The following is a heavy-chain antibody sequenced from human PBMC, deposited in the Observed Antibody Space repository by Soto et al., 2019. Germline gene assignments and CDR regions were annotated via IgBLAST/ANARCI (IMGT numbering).Heavy chain of an antibody. V-gene: IGHV1-8*01. Sequence: VSVKVSCKASGYTFTSYDINWVRQATGQGLEWMGWMNPNSGNTGYAQKFQGRVTMTRNTSISTAYMELSSLRSEDTAVYYCARHLYDILTGLYYYYYGMDVWGQGTTVTVSS. J-gene: IGHJ6*02. CDR2: MNPNSGNT. CDR1: GYTFTSYD. D-gene: IGHD3-9*01. CDR3: ARHLYDILTGLYYYYYGMDV.